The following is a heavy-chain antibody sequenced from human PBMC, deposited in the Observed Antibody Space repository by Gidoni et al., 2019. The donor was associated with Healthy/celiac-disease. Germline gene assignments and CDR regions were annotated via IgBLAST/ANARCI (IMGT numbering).Heavy chain of an antibody. CDR3: ARATLVEMATMKY. D-gene: IGHD5-12*01. Sequence: QVQLVQSGAEVKKPGASVKVSCKASGSTFTSYAMHWVRQAPGQRLEWMGWINAGNGNTKYSQKFQGRVTITRDTSASTAYMELSSLRSEDTAVYYCARATLVEMATMKYWGQGTLVTVSS. CDR1: GSTFTSYA. V-gene: IGHV1-3*01. CDR2: INAGNGNT. J-gene: IGHJ4*02.